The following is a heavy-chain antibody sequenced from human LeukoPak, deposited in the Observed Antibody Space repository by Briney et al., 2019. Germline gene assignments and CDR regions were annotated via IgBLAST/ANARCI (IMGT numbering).Heavy chain of an antibody. D-gene: IGHD3-3*01. CDR1: GFTFSNYA. CDR3: ARLGGTLGY. Sequence: PGGSLRLSCGASGFTFSNYAMSWVRQASGKGLEWVSAIRTSGSTYYADSVKGRFTISRDNAKNSLYLQMNSLRAEDTAVYYCARLGGTLGYWGQGTLVTVSS. CDR2: IRTSGST. V-gene: IGHV3-69-1*02. J-gene: IGHJ4*02.